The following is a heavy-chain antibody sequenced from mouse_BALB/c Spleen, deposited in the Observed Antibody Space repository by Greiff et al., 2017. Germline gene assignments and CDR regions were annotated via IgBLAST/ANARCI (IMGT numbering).Heavy chain of an antibody. Sequence: EVKLVESGPGLVKPSQSLSLTCTATGFSITSDYAWYWIRQSPGNKLKWMGYISYSGSTSYNPSLKSRISITRDTSKNQFFLQLNSVTTEDTATYCCTLYYCGVGGFANWGQGTLVTVSA. D-gene: IGHD1-1*01. V-gene: IGHV3-2*02. CDR3: TLYYCGVGGFAN. J-gene: IGHJ3*01. CDR1: GFSITSDYA. CDR2: ISYSGST.